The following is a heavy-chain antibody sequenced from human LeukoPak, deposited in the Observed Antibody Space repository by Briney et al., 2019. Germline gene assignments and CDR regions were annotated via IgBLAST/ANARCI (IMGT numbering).Heavy chain of an antibody. V-gene: IGHV3-33*01. CDR1: GFTFISYG. D-gene: IGHD5-18*01. J-gene: IGHJ4*02. Sequence: GGSLRFSCAASGFTFISYGMHWVRQAPGKGLDWVAVIRYDGSNKYYADSVKGRFTISRDNSKNTLYLQMNSLRAEDTAVYYCARSPQRGYSYGLDYWGQGTLVTVSS. CDR2: IRYDGSNK. CDR3: ARSPQRGYSYGLDY.